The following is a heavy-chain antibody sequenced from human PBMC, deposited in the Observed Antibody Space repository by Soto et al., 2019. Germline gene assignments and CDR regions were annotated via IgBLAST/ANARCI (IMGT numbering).Heavy chain of an antibody. CDR1: GFAVSAHS. V-gene: IGHV3-30-3*01. D-gene: IGHD2-21*01. CDR3: TRGRSMIANDDFEY. CDR2: MSFDGNSK. Sequence: PGGSLRLSCAASGFAVSAHSMHWVRQAPGEGLEWVAAMSFDGNSKYFADSVKGRFKISRDTSKNTWSLEMESLGVEDSALYHCTRGRSMIANDDFEYWGQGTQVTVSS. J-gene: IGHJ4*02.